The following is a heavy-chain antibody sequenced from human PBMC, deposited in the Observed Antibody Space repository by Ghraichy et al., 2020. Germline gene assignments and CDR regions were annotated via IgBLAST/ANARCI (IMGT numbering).Heavy chain of an antibody. CDR2: ISRSTRTT. D-gene: IGHD3-10*01. CDR1: GFTFSDHS. J-gene: IGHJ4*02. CDR3: ARGSVAGPRSFDY. Sequence: GGSLRLSCVASGFTFSDHSIRWVLQAPGKGLEWISYISRSTRTTYYADSVQGRFTISRDNADNSLYLQMHSLRADDTAVFYCARGSVAGPRSFDYWGQGTLVTVSS. V-gene: IGHV3-48*01.